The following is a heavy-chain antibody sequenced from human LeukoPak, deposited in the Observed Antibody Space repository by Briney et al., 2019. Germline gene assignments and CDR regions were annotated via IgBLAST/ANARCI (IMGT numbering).Heavy chain of an antibody. CDR2: MNPNSGNT. CDR3: ARGLTYSSGWYNY. J-gene: IGHJ4*02. Sequence: GASVKVSCKASGYTFTSYDINWVRQATGQGLEWMGWMNPNSGNTGYAQKFQGRVTMTRDTSTSTVYMELSSLRSEDTAVYYCARGLTYSSGWYNYWGQGTLVTVSS. CDR1: GYTFTSYD. D-gene: IGHD6-19*01. V-gene: IGHV1-8*01.